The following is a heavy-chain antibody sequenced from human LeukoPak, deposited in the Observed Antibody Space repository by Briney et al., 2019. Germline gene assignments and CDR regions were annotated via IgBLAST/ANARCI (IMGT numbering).Heavy chain of an antibody. CDR3: AKELAVLRYFDWSNGKGFDY. CDR1: GFTFYDYA. V-gene: IGHV3-9*01. Sequence: HPGGSLRLSCAASGFTFYDYAMHWVRQAPGKGLEWVSGISWNSGSIGYADSVKGRFTISRDNAKNSLYLQMNSLRAEDTALYYCAKELAVLRYFDWSNGKGFDYWGQGTLVTVSS. J-gene: IGHJ4*02. D-gene: IGHD3-9*01. CDR2: ISWNSGSI.